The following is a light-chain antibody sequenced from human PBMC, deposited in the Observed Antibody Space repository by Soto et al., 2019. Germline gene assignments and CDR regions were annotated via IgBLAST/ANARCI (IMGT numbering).Light chain of an antibody. J-gene: IGLJ1*01. CDR1: SSDVGGYNY. V-gene: IGLV2-14*01. CDR2: DVS. Sequence: QSALPQPASVSGSPGQSITISCTGTSSDVGGYNYVSWYQQHPGKAPKRMIYDVSNRPSGVSNRFSGSKSGNTASLTISGLQAEDEADYYCSSYTSSSTYVFGAGTKVTVL. CDR3: SSYTSSSTYV.